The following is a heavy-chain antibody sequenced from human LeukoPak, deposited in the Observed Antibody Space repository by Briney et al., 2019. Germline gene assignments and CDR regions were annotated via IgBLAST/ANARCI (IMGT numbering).Heavy chain of an antibody. CDR1: GGSISSYY. Sequence: SETLSLTCTVSGGSISSYYWGWIRQPPGKGLEWIGSIYYSGSTYYNPSLKSRVTISVDTSKNQFSLKLSSVTAADTAVYYCARGDDYDAFDIWGQGTMVTVSS. CDR3: ARGDDYDAFDI. D-gene: IGHD4-11*01. V-gene: IGHV4-39*07. CDR2: IYYSGST. J-gene: IGHJ3*02.